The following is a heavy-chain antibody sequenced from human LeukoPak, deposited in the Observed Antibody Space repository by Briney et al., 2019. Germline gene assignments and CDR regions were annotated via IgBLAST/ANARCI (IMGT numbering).Heavy chain of an antibody. CDR3: ARDPPTGYRSGWYFDY. CDR1: GFTFDDYG. Sequence: GGSLRLSCAASGFTFDDYGMSWVRQAPGKGLEWGSGINWNGGSTGYADSVKGRFTISRDNAENSVYLQMNSPRAEDTALYYCARDPPTGYRSGWYFDYWGQGTLVTVSS. D-gene: IGHD6-19*01. J-gene: IGHJ4*02. V-gene: IGHV3-20*04. CDR2: INWNGGST.